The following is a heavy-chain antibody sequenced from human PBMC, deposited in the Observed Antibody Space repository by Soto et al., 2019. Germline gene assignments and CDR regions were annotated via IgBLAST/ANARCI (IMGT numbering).Heavy chain of an antibody. V-gene: IGHV3-74*01. Sequence: EVQLVESGGGLVQPGGSLRLSCAASGFTFRNYWMHWVRQPPGKGRVWVSRVNSDGDTTYYADSVKGRFTISRDNAKNTLHLQMNSLGAEDTAVYYCASNYAYAEGYYFYGIDVWGQGTTVTVSS. CDR1: GFTFRNYW. J-gene: IGHJ6*02. CDR2: VNSDGDTT. D-gene: IGHD3-16*01. CDR3: ASNYAYAEGYYFYGIDV.